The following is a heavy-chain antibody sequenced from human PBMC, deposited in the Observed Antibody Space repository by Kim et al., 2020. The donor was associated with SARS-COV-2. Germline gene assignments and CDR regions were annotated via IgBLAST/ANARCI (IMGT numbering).Heavy chain of an antibody. V-gene: IGHV1-69*13. J-gene: IGHJ6*02. CDR2: IIPIFGTA. D-gene: IGHD6-19*01. CDR3: ARDIPSLAVAGIGQGDGVPSPGGMDI. Sequence: SVKVSCKASGGTFSSYAISWVRQAPGQGLEWMGGIIPIFGTANYAQKFQGRVTITADESTSTAYMELSSLRSEDTAVYYCARDIPSLAVAGIGQGDGVPSPGGMDIWGQRNTVTVSS. CDR1: GGTFSSYA.